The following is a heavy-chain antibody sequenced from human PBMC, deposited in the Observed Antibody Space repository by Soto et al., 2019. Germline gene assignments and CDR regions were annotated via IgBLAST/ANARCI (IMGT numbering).Heavy chain of an antibody. J-gene: IGHJ4*02. CDR3: ARGGGSYDPSHYFAY. V-gene: IGHV3-30-3*01. CDR1: GFTFSSYA. Sequence: GGSLRLSCAASGFTFSSYAMHWVRQAPGKGLEWVAVISYDGSNKYYADSVKGRFTISRDNSKNTLYLQMNSLRAEDTAVYYCARGGGSYDPSHYFAYWGQGTLVTVSS. CDR2: ISYDGSNK. D-gene: IGHD1-26*01.